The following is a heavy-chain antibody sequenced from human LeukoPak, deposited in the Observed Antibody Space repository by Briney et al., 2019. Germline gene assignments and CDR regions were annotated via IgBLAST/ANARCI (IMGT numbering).Heavy chain of an antibody. J-gene: IGHJ4*02. D-gene: IGHD4/OR15-4a*01. CDR1: GFTFSSYG. V-gene: IGHV3-30*02. Sequence: GGSLRLSCAASGFTFSSYGMHWVRQAPGKGLEWVAFIRYDGSNKYYADSVKGRFTISRDNSKNTLYLQMNSLRAEDTAVYYCAKDANYGPVRYYFDYWGQGTLVTVSS. CDR3: AKDANYGPVRYYFDY. CDR2: IRYDGSNK.